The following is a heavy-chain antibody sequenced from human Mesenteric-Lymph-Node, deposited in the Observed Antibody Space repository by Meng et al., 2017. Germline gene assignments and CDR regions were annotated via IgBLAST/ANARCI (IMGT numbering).Heavy chain of an antibody. CDR3: ARDVSSVAAAAASHYYYGMDV. J-gene: IGHJ6*02. Sequence: GESLKISCAASGFTLADHGMSWVRQVPGKGLEWVAVIWYDGSNKYYADSVKGRFTISRDNSKNTLYLQMNSLRAEDTAVYYCARDVSSVAAAAASHYYYGMDVWGQGTTVTVSS. CDR2: IWYDGSNK. V-gene: IGHV3-33*08. CDR1: GFTLADHG. D-gene: IGHD6-13*01.